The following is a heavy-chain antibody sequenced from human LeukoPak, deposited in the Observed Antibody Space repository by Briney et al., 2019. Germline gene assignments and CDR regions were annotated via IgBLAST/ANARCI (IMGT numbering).Heavy chain of an antibody. CDR2: ISGSGGST. V-gene: IGHV3-23*01. CDR1: GFTFSSYA. Sequence: GGSLRLSCAASGFTFSSYAMSWVRQAPGKGLEWVSAISGSGGSTYYADSVKGRFTISRDDSKDTLYLQMNSLRAEDTAVYYCAKPEYADTHPGYFQHWGQGTLVTVSS. CDR3: AKPEYADTHPGYFQH. D-gene: IGHD2-2*01. J-gene: IGHJ1*01.